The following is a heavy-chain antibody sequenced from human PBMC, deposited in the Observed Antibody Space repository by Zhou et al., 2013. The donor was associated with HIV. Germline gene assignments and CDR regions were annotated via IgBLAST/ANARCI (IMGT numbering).Heavy chain of an antibody. CDR3: ARGRGHRSGYYDG. CDR1: GYTFMSYA. V-gene: IGHV1-18*01. CDR2: IRPYNGAT. Sequence: QVHLVQSGPEVKKPGASVKVSCKASGYTFMSYAITWVRQAPGQGLEWMGWIRPYNGATKYAQKIQGRVIMTTDTSTSSVYIELRSLRVDDTAVYYCARGRGHRSGYYDGWGQGTMVTVSS. J-gene: IGHJ3*01. D-gene: IGHD3-16*01.